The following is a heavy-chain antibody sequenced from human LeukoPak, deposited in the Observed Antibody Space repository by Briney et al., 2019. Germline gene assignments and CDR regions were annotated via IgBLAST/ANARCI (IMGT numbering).Heavy chain of an antibody. CDR1: GGSISSYY. D-gene: IGHD3-9*01. V-gene: IGHV4-4*09. CDR3: ARRWLFSYMDV. Sequence: SETLSLTCTVSGGSISSYYWRWIRQPPGKGLEWIGYIYTSGSTNYNPSLKSRVTISVDTSKNQFSLKLSSVTAADTAVYYCARRWLFSYMDVWGKGTTVTVSS. J-gene: IGHJ6*03. CDR2: IYTSGST.